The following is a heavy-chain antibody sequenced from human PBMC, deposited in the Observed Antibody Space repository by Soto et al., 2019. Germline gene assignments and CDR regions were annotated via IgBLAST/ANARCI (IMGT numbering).Heavy chain of an antibody. CDR3: ARDLDLYSKPLDYYYYGMDV. J-gene: IGHJ6*02. CDR1: GFTFSDYY. V-gene: IGHV3-11*01. D-gene: IGHD4-4*01. Sequence: PGGSLRLSCAASGFTFSDYYMSWIRQAPGKGLEWVSYISSSGSTIYYADSVKGRFTISRDNAKNSLYLQMNSLRAEDTAVYYCARDLDLYSKPLDYYYYGMDVWGQGTTVTVSS. CDR2: ISSSGSTI.